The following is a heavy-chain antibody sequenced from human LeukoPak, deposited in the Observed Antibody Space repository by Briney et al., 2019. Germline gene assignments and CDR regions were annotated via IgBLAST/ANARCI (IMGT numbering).Heavy chain of an antibody. CDR3: TRGTPFGAY. Sequence: GGSLRLSCEASGFTFRDHWMHWVRQAPGKGLEWVANIRQDGNEKYYVDPVKGRFTISRDNARNSLFLQMNSLRAVDTAVYYCTRGTPFGAYWGQGTLVTVSS. J-gene: IGHJ4*02. CDR2: IRQDGNEK. CDR1: GFTFRDHW. D-gene: IGHD3-3*01. V-gene: IGHV3-7*03.